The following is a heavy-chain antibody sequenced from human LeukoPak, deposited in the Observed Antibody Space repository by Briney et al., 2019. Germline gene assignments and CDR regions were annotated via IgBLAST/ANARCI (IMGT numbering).Heavy chain of an antibody. CDR3: TRGGFFSPDPTSYPRLLFVF. CDR2: INPTLDVA. V-gene: IGHV1-69*04. J-gene: IGHJ3*01. D-gene: IGHD3-16*02. CDR1: GGTFSSYA. Sequence: ASVKVSCKASGGTFSSYAITWVRQAPGQGLEWMGRINPTLDVANFAQKLKGRVTITADKSTNTAHLELSSLRSEDTAVYYCTRGGFFSPDPTSYPRLLFVFWGEGTVVIVFS.